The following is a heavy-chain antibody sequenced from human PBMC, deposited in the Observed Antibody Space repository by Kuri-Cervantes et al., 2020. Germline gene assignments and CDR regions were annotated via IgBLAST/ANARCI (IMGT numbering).Heavy chain of an antibody. CDR2: INHSGST. CDR3: ASMFGESHFDY. Sequence: SETLSLTCAVYGGSFSGYYWSWIRQPPGKGLEWIGEINHSGSTNYNPSLKSRVTISVDTSKNQFSLKLSSVTAADTAVYYCASMFGESHFDYWGQGTLVTVSS. D-gene: IGHD3-10*02. J-gene: IGHJ4*02. CDR1: GGSFSGYY. V-gene: IGHV4-34*01.